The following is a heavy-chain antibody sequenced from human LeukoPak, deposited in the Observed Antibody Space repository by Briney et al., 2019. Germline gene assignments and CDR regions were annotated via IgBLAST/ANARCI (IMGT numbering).Heavy chain of an antibody. CDR2: IKSKTDGGTT. D-gene: IGHD3-22*01. V-gene: IGHV3-15*01. Sequence: GGSLRLSCAASGFTFSNAWMSWVRQAPGKGLEWVGRIKSKTDGGTTDYAASVKGRFTISRDDSKNTLYLQMNSLKTEDTAVYYCTTTDPSDSSGYLLFDYWGQGTLVTVSS. CDR1: GFTFSNAW. CDR3: TTTDPSDSSGYLLFDY. J-gene: IGHJ4*02.